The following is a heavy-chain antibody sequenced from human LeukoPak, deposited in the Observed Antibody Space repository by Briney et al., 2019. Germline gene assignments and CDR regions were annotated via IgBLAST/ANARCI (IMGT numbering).Heavy chain of an antibody. D-gene: IGHD3-9*01. CDR2: IIPILGIA. V-gene: IGHV1-69*04. CDR1: GGTFSSYA. CDR3: ARGVRYFDWLWFDY. Sequence: SVKVSCKASGGTFSSYAISWVRQAPGQGLEWMGRIIPILGIANYAQKFQGRVTITADKSASTAYMELSSLRSEDTAVYYCARGVRYFDWLWFDYWGQGTLVTVSS. J-gene: IGHJ4*02.